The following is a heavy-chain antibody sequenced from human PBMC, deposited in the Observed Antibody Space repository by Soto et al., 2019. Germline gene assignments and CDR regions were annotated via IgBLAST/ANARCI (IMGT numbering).Heavy chain of an antibody. CDR1: GYTFTSNW. Sequence: VKVSCKASGYTFTSNWIHWVRRAPGQGLEWMGIINPSGGSTYYAQKFQGRVTLTRDTSTSTVYMELTSLTSEDTAVYYCARDHSISSSGAWWLDPWGQGTLVTVSS. J-gene: IGHJ5*02. D-gene: IGHD6-13*01. V-gene: IGHV1-46*01. CDR3: ARDHSISSSGAWWLDP. CDR2: INPSGGST.